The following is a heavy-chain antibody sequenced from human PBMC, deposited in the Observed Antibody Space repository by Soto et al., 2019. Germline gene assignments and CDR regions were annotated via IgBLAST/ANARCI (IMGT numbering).Heavy chain of an antibody. CDR2: ITTSSAYI. V-gene: IGHV3-21*01. J-gene: IGHJ5*02. CDR1: GFTFNTYD. CDR3: VRSGTARLLRHIWFDT. D-gene: IGHD2-21*01. Sequence: EVQLVESGGGLVKPGGSLRLSCAASGFTFNTYDMNWVRQAPGKGLEWVSSITTSSAYIYYADSLEGRITISRDNGKNSLFLQMTSLRAEDTAVYFCVRSGTARLLRHIWFDTWGQGTLVTVSS.